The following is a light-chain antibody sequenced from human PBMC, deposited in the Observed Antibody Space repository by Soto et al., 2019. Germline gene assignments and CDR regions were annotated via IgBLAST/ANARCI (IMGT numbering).Light chain of an antibody. V-gene: IGLV2-8*01. CDR3: SSYAGDNTYV. J-gene: IGLJ1*01. CDR2: EVR. CDR1: DRDVGKYNY. Sequence: QSVLTQPPSASGSPGQSVTISCNGTDRDVGKYNYVSWYQQHPGTAPKVLIYEVRKRPSGVPDRFSASKTGNTASLTVSGLQDDDEADYYCSSYAGDNTYVFGSGTKVTVL.